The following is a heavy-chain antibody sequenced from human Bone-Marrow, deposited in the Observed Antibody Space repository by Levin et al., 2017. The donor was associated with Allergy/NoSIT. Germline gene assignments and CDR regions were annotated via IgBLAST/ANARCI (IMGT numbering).Heavy chain of an antibody. CDR2: IVPIFGTT. V-gene: IGHV1-69*13. CDR1: GDTFSSYI. D-gene: IGHD6-13*01. CDR3: AGDSVGAAAGSFEY. J-gene: IGHJ4*02. Sequence: SVKVSCKSSGDTFSSYIISWLRQAPGQGPEWMGGIVPIFGTTNYAQNFQDRVIITADESTTTAYMELTRLTPEDTALYYCAGDSVGAAAGSFEYWGQGTLLTVSS.